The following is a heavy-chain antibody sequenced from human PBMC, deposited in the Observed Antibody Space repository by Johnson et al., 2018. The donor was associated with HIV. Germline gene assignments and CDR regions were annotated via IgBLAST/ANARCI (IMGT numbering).Heavy chain of an antibody. CDR1: GFAVSSKT. J-gene: IGHJ3*02. D-gene: IGHD3-10*01. V-gene: IGHV3-74*01. CDR2: INSDGSST. Sequence: VQLVETGGGLIQPGGSLRLSCAASGFAVSSKTMSWVRQAPGKGLVWVSRINSDGSSTSYADSVKGRFTISRANAKNTLYLQRNSLRAEDTAVYYCARDHAFGDIWDRAFDIWGQGTMVTVSS. CDR3: ARDHAFGDIWDRAFDI.